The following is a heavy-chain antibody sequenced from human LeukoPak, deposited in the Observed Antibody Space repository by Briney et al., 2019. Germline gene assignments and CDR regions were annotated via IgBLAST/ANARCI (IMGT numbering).Heavy chain of an antibody. CDR3: ARAHYDFWSGYWGGYYYYYMDV. D-gene: IGHD3-3*01. CDR1: GGTFSSYA. CDR2: IIPIFGTA. J-gene: IGHJ6*03. Sequence: SVKVSCKASGGTFSSYAISWVRQAPGQGLEWMGGIIPIFGTANYAQKFQGRVTITADESTSTAYMELSSLRSEDTAVYYCARAHYDFWSGYWGGYYYYYMDVWSKGTTVTVSS. V-gene: IGHV1-69*01.